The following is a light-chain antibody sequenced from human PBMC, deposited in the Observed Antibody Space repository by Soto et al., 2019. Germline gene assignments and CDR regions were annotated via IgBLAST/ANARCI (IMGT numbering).Light chain of an antibody. J-gene: IGKJ1*01. CDR2: GAS. CDR1: QSVSRDY. CDR3: QQYGSSPLT. V-gene: IGKV3-20*01. Sequence: EIVLTQSPGTLSFSPGERATLYCRASQSVSRDYLAWYQQKPGQAPRFLIYGASSRATGIPDRFSGSGSGTDFTLTISRLEPEDFAVYYCQQYGSSPLTFGQGTKVEIK.